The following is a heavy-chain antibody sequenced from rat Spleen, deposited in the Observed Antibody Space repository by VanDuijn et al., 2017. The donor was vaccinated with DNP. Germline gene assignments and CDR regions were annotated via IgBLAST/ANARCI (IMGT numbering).Heavy chain of an antibody. CDR2: IIYDGVRT. CDR1: GFTFSDYN. D-gene: IGHD4-3*01. V-gene: IGHV5S10*01. J-gene: IGHJ2*01. Sequence: EVHLVESGGGLVQPGRSLKLSCVASGFTFSDYNMAWVRQAPKRGLEWVATIIYDGVRTYYRDSVKGRFTISRDNTKNTLYLQMDSLRSDDTATYYCATQNSGYDYFDYWGQGVMVTVSS. CDR3: ATQNSGYDYFDY.